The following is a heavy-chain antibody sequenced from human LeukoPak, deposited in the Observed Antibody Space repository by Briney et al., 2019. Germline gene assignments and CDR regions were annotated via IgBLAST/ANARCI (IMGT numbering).Heavy chain of an antibody. CDR2: IYTSGST. V-gene: IGHV4-61*02. CDR3: ARALYGSGWSNV. D-gene: IGHD6-19*01. Sequence: PSETLSLTCTVSGGSISSGSYYWSWIRQPAGKGLEWIGRIYTSGSTNYNPSLKSRVTISVDTSKNQFSLKLSSVTAADTAVYYCARALYGSGWSNVWGQGTLVTVSS. J-gene: IGHJ4*02. CDR1: GGSISSGSYY.